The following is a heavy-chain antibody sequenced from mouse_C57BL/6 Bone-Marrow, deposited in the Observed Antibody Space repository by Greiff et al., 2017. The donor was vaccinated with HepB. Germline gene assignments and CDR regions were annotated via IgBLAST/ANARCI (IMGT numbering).Heavy chain of an antibody. J-gene: IGHJ2*01. CDR1: GYTFTSYW. CDR3: ARIYYYGSSYDYFDY. Sequence: VQLQQSGAELVKPGASVKMSCKASGYTFTSYWITWVKQRPGQGLEWIGDIYPGSGSTNYNEKFKSKATLTVDTSSSTAYMQLSSLTSEDSAVYYCARIYYYGSSYDYFDYWGQGTTLTVSS. CDR2: IYPGSGST. D-gene: IGHD1-1*01. V-gene: IGHV1-55*01.